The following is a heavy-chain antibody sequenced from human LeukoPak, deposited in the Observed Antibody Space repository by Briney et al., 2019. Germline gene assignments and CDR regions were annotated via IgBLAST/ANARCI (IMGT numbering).Heavy chain of an antibody. CDR3: ARGGYDYVWGSYRLEWFDP. CDR2: IYYSGST. J-gene: IGHJ5*02. CDR1: GGSISSYY. Sequence: SETLSLTCTVSGGSISSYYWSWIRQPPGKGLEWIGYIYYSGSTNYNPSLKSRVTISVDTSKNQFSLKLSSVTAADTAVYYCARGGYDYVWGSYRLEWFDPWGQGTLVTVSS. V-gene: IGHV4-59*12. D-gene: IGHD3-16*02.